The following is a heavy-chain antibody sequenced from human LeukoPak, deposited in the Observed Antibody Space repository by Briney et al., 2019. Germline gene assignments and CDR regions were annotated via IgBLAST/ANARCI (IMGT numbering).Heavy chain of an antibody. J-gene: IGHJ4*02. Sequence: ASVKVSCKASGYIFTNYYMHWVRQAPGQGLEWMGTINPSGGSTTYAQKSQGRVTMTRDTSTSTVYMELSSLRSEDTAVYYCARDHGSAYYRAPRHWGQGTLVTVSS. V-gene: IGHV1-46*01. CDR3: ARDHGSAYYRAPRH. CDR1: GYIFTNYY. D-gene: IGHD3-10*01. CDR2: INPSGGST.